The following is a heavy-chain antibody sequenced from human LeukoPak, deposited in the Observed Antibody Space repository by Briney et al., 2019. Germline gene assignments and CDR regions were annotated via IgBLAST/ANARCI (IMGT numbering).Heavy chain of an antibody. CDR2: INPNSGGT. CDR1: GYTFTGFY. Sequence: ASVKVSCKASGYTFTGFYIHWVRQAPGQGLEWMGWINPNSGGTNCSQNFQGRVTVTSDTSIDTAYMEPTSLRSDDSAMFYCARSLWGLDYFEFWGQGTLITVSS. V-gene: IGHV1-2*02. D-gene: IGHD7-27*01. CDR3: ARSLWGLDYFEF. J-gene: IGHJ4*02.